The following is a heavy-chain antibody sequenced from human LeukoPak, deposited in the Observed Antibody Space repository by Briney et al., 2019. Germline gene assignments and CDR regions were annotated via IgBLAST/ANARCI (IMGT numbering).Heavy chain of an antibody. D-gene: IGHD6-19*01. CDR2: ISSSGSTI. V-gene: IGHV3-48*03. CDR1: GFTFSSYE. Sequence: AGGSLRLSGAASGFTFSSYEMNWVRQAPGKGLEWVSYISSSGSTIYYADSVKGRFTISRDNAKNSLYLQMNSLRAEDTAVYYCARQPYSSGWYEFDYWGQGTLVTVSS. CDR3: ARQPYSSGWYEFDY. J-gene: IGHJ4*02.